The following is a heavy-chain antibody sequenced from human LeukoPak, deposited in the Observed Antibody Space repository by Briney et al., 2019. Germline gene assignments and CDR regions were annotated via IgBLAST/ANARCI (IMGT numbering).Heavy chain of an antibody. CDR3: ARGLYSSSRYDFDY. J-gene: IGHJ4*02. Sequence: AGGSLRLSCAASGFTFSSYSMNWVRQAPGKGLEWVSSISSSSTYIYYADSVKGRYTISRDNAKNSLFLQLNSLRAEDTAVYYCARGLYSSSRYDFDYWGQGSLVTVSS. CDR2: ISSSSTYI. V-gene: IGHV3-21*01. D-gene: IGHD6-13*01. CDR1: GFTFSSYS.